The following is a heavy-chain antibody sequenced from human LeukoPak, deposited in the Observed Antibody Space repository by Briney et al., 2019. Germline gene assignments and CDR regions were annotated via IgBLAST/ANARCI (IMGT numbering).Heavy chain of an antibody. V-gene: IGHV3-30*04. J-gene: IGHJ3*02. CDR3: ARDSRYFDSVDI. Sequence: GGSLRLSCAASGFTFSSYAMHWVRQAPGKGLEWVAVISYDGSNKYYADSVKGRFTISRDNSKNTLYLQMNSLRAEDTAVYYCARDSRYFDSVDIWGQGTMVTVSS. D-gene: IGHD3-9*01. CDR1: GFTFSSYA. CDR2: ISYDGSNK.